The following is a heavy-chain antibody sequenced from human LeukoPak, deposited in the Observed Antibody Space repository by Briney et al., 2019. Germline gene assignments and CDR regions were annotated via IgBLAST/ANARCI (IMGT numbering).Heavy chain of an antibody. CDR1: GFTFSSYW. Sequence: GGSLRLSCAASGFTFSSYWMSWVRQAPGKELEWVANIKQDGSEKYYVDSVKGRFTISRDNAKNSLYLQMNSLRAEDTAVYYCARDPYSSGWPSYYYYGMDVWGQGTTVTVSS. V-gene: IGHV3-7*01. CDR2: IKQDGSEK. J-gene: IGHJ6*02. CDR3: ARDPYSSGWPSYYYYGMDV. D-gene: IGHD6-19*01.